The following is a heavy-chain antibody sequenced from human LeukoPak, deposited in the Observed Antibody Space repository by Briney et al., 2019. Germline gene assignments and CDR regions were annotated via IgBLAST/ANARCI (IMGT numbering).Heavy chain of an antibody. Sequence: GESLKISCKGSGYSVTNYWISWVRQMPGKGLEWMGRIDPSDSYTNYSPSFQGHVTISTDKSISTAFLQWNSLKASDTGMYYCARRDDYYDTWGQGTMVTVSS. CDR1: GYSVTNYW. D-gene: IGHD3-16*01. J-gene: IGHJ3*02. V-gene: IGHV5-10-1*01. CDR3: ARRDDYYDT. CDR2: IDPSDSYT.